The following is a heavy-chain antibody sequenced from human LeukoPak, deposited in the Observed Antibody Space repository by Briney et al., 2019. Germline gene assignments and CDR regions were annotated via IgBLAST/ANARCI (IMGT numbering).Heavy chain of an antibody. CDR2: IYSGGST. D-gene: IGHD3-10*01. CDR1: GFTVSSNY. CDR3: AKGDAGSYYLYNWFDP. V-gene: IGHV3-66*01. J-gene: IGHJ5*02. Sequence: GGSLRLSCAASGFTVSSNYMNWVRQAPGKGLECVSVIYSGGSTYYADSVKGRFTISRDNSKNTLYLQMNSLRAEDTAVYYCAKGDAGSYYLYNWFDPWGQGTLVTVSS.